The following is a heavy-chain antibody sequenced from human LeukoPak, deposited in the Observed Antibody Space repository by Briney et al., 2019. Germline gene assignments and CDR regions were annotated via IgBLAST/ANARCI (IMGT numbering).Heavy chain of an antibody. J-gene: IGHJ4*02. Sequence: GASVKVSCKASGYTFTSYYMHWVRQAPGQGLEWMGIINPSGGSTSYAQKFQGRVTMTRDTSISTAYMELSRLRSDDTAVYYCARGGSYSSSWGPFDYWGQGTLVTVSS. CDR1: GYTFTSYY. CDR2: INPSGGST. D-gene: IGHD6-13*01. CDR3: ARGGSYSSSWGPFDY. V-gene: IGHV1-46*01.